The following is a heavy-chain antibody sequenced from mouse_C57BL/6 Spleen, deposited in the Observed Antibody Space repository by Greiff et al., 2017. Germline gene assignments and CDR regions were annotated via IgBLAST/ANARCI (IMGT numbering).Heavy chain of an antibody. J-gene: IGHJ1*03. CDR2: INYDGSST. CDR1: GFTFSDYY. Sequence: EVKLMESEGGLVQPGSSMKLSCTASGFTFSDYYMAWVRQVPEKGLEWVANINYDGSSTYYLDSLKSRFIISRDNAKNILYLQMSSLKSEDTATYYCARSYGSSFYWYFDVWGTGTTVTVSS. D-gene: IGHD1-1*01. CDR3: ARSYGSSFYWYFDV. V-gene: IGHV5-16*01.